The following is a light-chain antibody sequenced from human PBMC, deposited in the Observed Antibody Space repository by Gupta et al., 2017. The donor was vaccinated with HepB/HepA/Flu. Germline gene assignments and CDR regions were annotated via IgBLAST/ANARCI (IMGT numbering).Light chain of an antibody. CDR1: SSDVCGYNY. Sequence: QSALPQPASLSRSPGQSLTISCTVTSSDVCGYNYVSLYQQHPAKAPKLMIYDVSNRRAGGANRFCGSKSGHTASMTISGLPAEEEGDYYCSSYTKSSTSEGVFGSGTKVTVL. V-gene: IGLV2-14*03. CDR3: SSYTKSSTSEGV. CDR2: DVS. J-gene: IGLJ1*01.